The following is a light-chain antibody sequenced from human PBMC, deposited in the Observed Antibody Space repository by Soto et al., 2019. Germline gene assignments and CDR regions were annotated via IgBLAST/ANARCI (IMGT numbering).Light chain of an antibody. CDR3: QQYNTWV. CDR1: QSVSSSY. J-gene: IGKJ1*01. V-gene: IGKV3-15*01. CDR2: GAS. Sequence: ELMFTQCPGTLSCSAVGRATHTCRARQSVSSSYLDWYQQNPGQAPRLLIYGASIRATGSPARFSGSGSGTEFTLTISSLQSEDFPVYYCQQYNTWVFGQGTKVDIK.